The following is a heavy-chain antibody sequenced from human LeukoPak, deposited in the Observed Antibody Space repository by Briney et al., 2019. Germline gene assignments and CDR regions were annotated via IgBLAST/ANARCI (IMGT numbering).Heavy chain of an antibody. V-gene: IGHV3-48*04. CDR1: GFTFSSYS. D-gene: IGHD2-2*01. CDR3: ARGAPAATHYYYYYYMDV. Sequence: GGSLRLSCAASGFTFSSYSMNWVRQAPGKGLEWVSYISSSSSTIYYADSVKGRFTISRDNAKNSLYLQMNSLRAEDTAVYYCARGAPAATHYYYYYYMDVWGKGTTVTVSS. CDR2: ISSSSSTI. J-gene: IGHJ6*03.